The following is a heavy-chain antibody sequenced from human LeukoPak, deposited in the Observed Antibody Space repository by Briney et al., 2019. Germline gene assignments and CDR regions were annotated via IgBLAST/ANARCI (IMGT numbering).Heavy chain of an antibody. CDR2: INHSGST. Sequence: SETLSLTCAVYGGSFSGYYWSWIRQPPGKGLEWIGEINHSGSTKYNPSLKSRVTVSVDTSKNQFSLKLSSVTAADTAVYYCARDSMITFGGTHYMDVWGKGTTVTVSS. D-gene: IGHD3-16*01. CDR1: GGSFSGYY. CDR3: ARDSMITFGGTHYMDV. V-gene: IGHV4-34*01. J-gene: IGHJ6*03.